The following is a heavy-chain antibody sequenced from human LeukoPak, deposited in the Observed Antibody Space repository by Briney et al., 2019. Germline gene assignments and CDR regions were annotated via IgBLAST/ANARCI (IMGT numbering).Heavy chain of an antibody. CDR2: INPNSGDT. J-gene: IGHJ3*02. Sequence: ASVKVSCKASGYTFTGYYMHWVRQAPGQGLEWMGWINPNSGDTNYAQKFQDRVTMTRDTSISTAYMEMSRLRSDDTAVYYCARYPVAGTQGHDAFDIWGQGTMVTVSS. V-gene: IGHV1-2*02. D-gene: IGHD6-19*01. CDR1: GYTFTGYY. CDR3: ARYPVAGTQGHDAFDI.